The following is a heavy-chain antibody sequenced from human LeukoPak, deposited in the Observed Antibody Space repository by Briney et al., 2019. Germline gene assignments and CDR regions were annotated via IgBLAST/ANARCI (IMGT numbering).Heavy chain of an antibody. CDR2: IYYSGTT. CDR3: ARGVYIAAAQYGY. V-gene: IGHV4-59*01. CDR1: GGSISSYY. Sequence: SEALSLTCTVSGGSISSYYWSWIRQPPGKGLEWIGYIYYSGTTNYNPSLKSRVTISVDTSKNQFSLKLSSVTAADTAVYYCARGVYIAAAQYGYWGKGTLVTVSS. D-gene: IGHD6-13*01. J-gene: IGHJ4*02.